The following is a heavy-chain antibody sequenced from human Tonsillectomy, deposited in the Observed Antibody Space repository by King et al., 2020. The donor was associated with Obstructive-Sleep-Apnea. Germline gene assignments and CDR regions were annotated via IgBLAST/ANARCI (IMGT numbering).Heavy chain of an antibody. CDR2: VKSNADGGTT. V-gene: IGHV3-15*01. D-gene: IGHD3-10*01. Sequence: VQLVESGGGLVKPGVSLRLSCAASGFTFSNAWMSWFRQAPGRGLEWVGRVKSNADGGTTDYAAPVKGRFTISRDDSKNTLYLQMNSLKNEDTAVYYCTTSLRPVRGVMVPDYWGQGTLVTVSS. CDR3: TTSLRPVRGVMVPDY. CDR1: GFTFSNAW. J-gene: IGHJ4*02.